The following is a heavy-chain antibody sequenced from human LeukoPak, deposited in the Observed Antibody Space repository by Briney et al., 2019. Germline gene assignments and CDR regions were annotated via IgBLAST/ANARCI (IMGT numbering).Heavy chain of an antibody. CDR1: GAPIRSSTHY. J-gene: IGHJ5*02. V-gene: IGHV4-39*01. CDR2: IFYSGDT. D-gene: IGHD3-16*01. Sequence: SETLSLTCSVSGAPIRSSTHYWAWLRQAPGTGLEWVGSIFYSGDTYYNPSLRSRLTIAVDTSKNQFSLNLASVTASDTGTYFCSRRGTTSSIGWFDPWGQGSPVIVSS. CDR3: SRRGTTSSIGWFDP.